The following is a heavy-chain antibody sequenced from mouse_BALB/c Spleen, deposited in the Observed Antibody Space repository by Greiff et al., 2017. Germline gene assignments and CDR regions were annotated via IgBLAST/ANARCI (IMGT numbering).Heavy chain of an antibody. V-gene: IGHV14-3*02. CDR2: IDPANGNT. CDR3: AQLGDYDY. D-gene: IGHD3-1*01. CDR1: GFNIKDTY. J-gene: IGHJ2*01. Sequence: VQLKESGAELVKPGASVKLSCTASGFNIKDTYMHWVKQRPEQGLEWIGRIDPANGNTKYDPKFQGKATITADTSSNTAYLQLSSLTSEDTAVYYCAQLGDYDYWGQGTTLTVSS.